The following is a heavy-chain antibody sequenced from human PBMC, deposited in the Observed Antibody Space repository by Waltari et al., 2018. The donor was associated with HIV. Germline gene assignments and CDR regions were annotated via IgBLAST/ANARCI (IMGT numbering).Heavy chain of an antibody. CDR2: ISSSSSYI. D-gene: IGHD1-26*01. CDR1: GFTFSSYS. Sequence: EVQLVESGGGLVKPGGSLRLSCAASGFTFSSYSMNWVRQAPGKGLEWVSSISSSSSYIYYADSVKGRFTISRDNAKNSLYLQMNSLRAEDTAVYYCARYEGFIAGDKHYFDYWGQGTLVTVSS. V-gene: IGHV3-21*01. CDR3: ARYEGFIAGDKHYFDY. J-gene: IGHJ4*02.